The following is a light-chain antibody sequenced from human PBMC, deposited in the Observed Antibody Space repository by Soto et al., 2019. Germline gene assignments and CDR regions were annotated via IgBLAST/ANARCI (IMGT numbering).Light chain of an antibody. Sequence: EIVLTQSPGTLSLSPGERATLSCRASQSVSNNYLAWYQQKAGQAPRLLIYGASNRATGIPDRFSGSGSGTDFTLTINGLEPEDFAVYYCQQYGSSPTFGQGTKVDIK. V-gene: IGKV3-20*01. CDR1: QSVSNNY. J-gene: IGKJ1*01. CDR2: GAS. CDR3: QQYGSSPT.